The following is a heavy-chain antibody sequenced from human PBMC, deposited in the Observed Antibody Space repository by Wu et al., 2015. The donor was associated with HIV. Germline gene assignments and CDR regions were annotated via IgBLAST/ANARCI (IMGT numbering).Heavy chain of an antibody. V-gene: IGHV1-18*01. J-gene: IGHJ6*03. CDR2: ISNYNGNT. CDR1: GFTFTNYG. Sequence: QVQLLQSGGEVKKPGASVKVSCKVSGFTFTNYGLSWVRQAPGQGLEWMGWISNYNGNTIYAQSLQGRVTLTTDSSTSTAYMELRTLTSDDTAVYYCARDLSQRAHYYMDVWGTGTTVIVSS. CDR3: ARDLSQRAHYYMDV.